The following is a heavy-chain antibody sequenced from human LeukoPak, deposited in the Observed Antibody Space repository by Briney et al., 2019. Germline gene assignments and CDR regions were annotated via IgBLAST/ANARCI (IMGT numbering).Heavy chain of an antibody. V-gene: IGHV3-7*04. Sequence: GGSLRLSCAAPGFTLSGQWMSWVRHTTGIGVDWGAKIKEDGSATSYVESSKGRFTINRDNAKSALYVQMDSMRVDSTAVYYSAMATRWGQGTLVSVSS. CDR2: IKEDGSAT. CDR1: GFTLSGQW. CDR3: AMATR. J-gene: IGHJ4*02.